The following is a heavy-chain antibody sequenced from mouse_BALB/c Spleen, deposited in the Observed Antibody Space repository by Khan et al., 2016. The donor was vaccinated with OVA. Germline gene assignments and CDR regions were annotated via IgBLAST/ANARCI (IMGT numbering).Heavy chain of an antibody. V-gene: IGHV3-2*02. CDR1: GYAITSDYA. CDR3: ASSLYYSDVYALDC. CDR2: ISSTGSP. J-gene: IGHJ4*01. Sequence: EVQLQESGPGLVKPSQSLSLTCTVTGYAITSDYAWNWIRQFPGNKMEWMGYISSTGSPSYNPSLKSRISITRDTSKNQSFLQLTSLTTEDTATYYGASSLYYSDVYALDCWGRGTSVTVSS. D-gene: IGHD2-12*01.